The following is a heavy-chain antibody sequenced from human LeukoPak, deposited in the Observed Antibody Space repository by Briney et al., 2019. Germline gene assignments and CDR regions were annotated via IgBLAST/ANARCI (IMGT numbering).Heavy chain of an antibody. CDR3: AKSRHMVRGVTPFDY. V-gene: IGHV3-53*05. D-gene: IGHD3-10*01. J-gene: IGHJ4*02. CDR1: GFTVSSNY. CDR2: IYSGGST. Sequence: PGGSLRLSCAASGFTVSSNYMSWVRQAPGEGLEWVSVIYSGGSTYYADSVKGRFTISRDNSKNTLYLQMNSLRAEDTAVYYCAKSRHMVRGVTPFDYWGQGTLVTVSS.